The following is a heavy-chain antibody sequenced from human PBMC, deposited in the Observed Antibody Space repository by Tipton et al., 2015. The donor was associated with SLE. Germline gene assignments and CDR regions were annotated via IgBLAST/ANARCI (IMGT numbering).Heavy chain of an antibody. D-gene: IGHD1-7*01. Sequence: QLVQSGPEVKKPGSSVKVSCKAPGGTFSSYAINWVRQATGQGLEWMGWMNPNSGNTGYAQKFQGRVTITRNTSISTAYMELSSLRSEDTAVYYCAREAGLELRGHYGMDVWGQGTTVTVSS. J-gene: IGHJ6*02. V-gene: IGHV1-8*03. CDR1: GGTFSSYA. CDR3: AREAGLELRGHYGMDV. CDR2: MNPNSGNT.